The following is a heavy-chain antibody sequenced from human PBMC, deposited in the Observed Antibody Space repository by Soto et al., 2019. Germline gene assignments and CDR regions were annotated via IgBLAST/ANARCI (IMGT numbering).Heavy chain of an antibody. V-gene: IGHV4-61*01. D-gene: IGHD6-19*01. CDR3: ARRPHSSGWYGGFDY. J-gene: IGHJ4*02. Sequence: PSETLSLTCTVSGGSVSSGSYYWSWIRQPPGKGLEWIGYIYYSGSTNYNPSLKSRVTISVDTSKNQFSLKPSSVTAADTAVYYCARRPHSSGWYGGFDYWGQGTLVTVSS. CDR2: IYYSGST. CDR1: GGSVSSGSYY.